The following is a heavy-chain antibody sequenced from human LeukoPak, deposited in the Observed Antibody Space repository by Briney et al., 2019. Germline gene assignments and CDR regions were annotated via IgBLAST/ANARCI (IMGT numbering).Heavy chain of an antibody. J-gene: IGHJ4*02. CDR2: IYYSGST. D-gene: IGHD5-18*01. V-gene: IGHV4-61*08. CDR3: ARCGYRYGCGFDY. CDR1: GFSLSTSGMC. Sequence: SGPALVKPTQTLTLTCTFSGFSLSTSGMCVSWIRQPPGKGLEWTGYIYYSGSTNYNPSLKSRVTISVDTSKDQFSLKLSSVTAADTAVYYCARCGYRYGCGFDYWGQGTLVTVSS.